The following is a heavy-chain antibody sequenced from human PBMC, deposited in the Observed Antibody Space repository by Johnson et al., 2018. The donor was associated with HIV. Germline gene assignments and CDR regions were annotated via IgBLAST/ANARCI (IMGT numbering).Heavy chain of an antibody. D-gene: IGHD1-26*01. V-gene: IGHV3-48*03. CDR2: ISGSGSTI. J-gene: IGHJ3*02. Sequence: VQLMESGGGLVQPGRSLRLSCTASGFTFGDYAMHWVRQAPGKGLEWVSAISGSGSTIYYADSVKGRFTISRDNAKNSLYLQMNSLRAEDTAVYYCAKPPVGGSYLDAFDIWGQGTMVTVSS. CDR1: GFTFGDYA. CDR3: AKPPVGGSYLDAFDI.